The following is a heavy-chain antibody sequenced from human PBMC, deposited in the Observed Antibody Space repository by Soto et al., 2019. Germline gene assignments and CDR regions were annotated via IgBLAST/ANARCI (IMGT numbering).Heavy chain of an antibody. D-gene: IGHD5-12*01. J-gene: IGHJ4*02. Sequence: ASETLSLTWTVAGGSISSYYWSWIRQPPGKGLEWIGYIYYSGGTNYNPSLKSRVTISVDTSKNQFSLKLSSVTAADTAVYYCARLTVMTTITDYFDCWGQGTLVTVSS. CDR2: IYYSGGT. V-gene: IGHV4-59*08. CDR3: ARLTVMTTITDYFDC. CDR1: GGSISSYY.